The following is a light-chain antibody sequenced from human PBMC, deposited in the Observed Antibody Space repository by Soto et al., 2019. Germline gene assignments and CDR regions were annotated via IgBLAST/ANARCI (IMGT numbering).Light chain of an antibody. CDR2: NTD. Sequence: QSVLTQPPSASGTPGQRVTISCSGSSSNIGSNPVNWYQQLPGTAPKLLIYNTDQRPSGVPDRFSGSRSGSSASLAISGLQSDDEADYYCATWDDSLNAYVFGTGTKLTVL. V-gene: IGLV1-44*01. J-gene: IGLJ1*01. CDR1: SSNIGSNP. CDR3: ATWDDSLNAYV.